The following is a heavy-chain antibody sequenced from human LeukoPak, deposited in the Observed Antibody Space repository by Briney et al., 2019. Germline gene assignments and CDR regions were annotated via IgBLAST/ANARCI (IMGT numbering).Heavy chain of an antibody. Sequence: GESLKISCKVSGYTFTTHWIGWVRQMPGIGLEWMGITYPGDSHTRYSPSFQGLVTMSGDKSINTAYLQWRSLKASDTAMYFCVRHGQVQLGGPYYYMDVWGNGTTVTVSS. CDR2: TYPGDSHT. J-gene: IGHJ6*03. D-gene: IGHD5-18*01. CDR1: GYTFTTHW. CDR3: VRHGQVQLGGPYYYMDV. V-gene: IGHV5-51*01.